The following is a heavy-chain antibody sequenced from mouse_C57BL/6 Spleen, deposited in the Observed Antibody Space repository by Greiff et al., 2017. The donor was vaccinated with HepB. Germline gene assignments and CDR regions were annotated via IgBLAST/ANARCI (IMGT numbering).Heavy chain of an antibody. CDR2: IRNKANGYTT. V-gene: IGHV7-3*01. CDR1: GFTFTDYY. J-gene: IGHJ4*01. D-gene: IGHD2-4*01. Sequence: EVKLVESGGGLVQPGGSLSLSCAASGFTFTDYYMSWVRQPPGKALEWLGFIRNKANGYTTEYSASVKGRFTISRDNSQSILYLQMNALRAEDSATYYCARSPIYYDYDGYAMDYWGQGTSVTVSS. CDR3: ARSPIYYDYDGYAMDY.